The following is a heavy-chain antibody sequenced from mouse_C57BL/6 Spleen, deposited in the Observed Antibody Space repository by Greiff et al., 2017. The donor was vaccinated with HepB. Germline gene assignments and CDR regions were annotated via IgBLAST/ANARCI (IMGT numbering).Heavy chain of an antibody. D-gene: IGHD1-1*01. Sequence: EVQLQQSGPELVKPGASVKISCKASGYTFTDYYMNWVKQSHGKSLEWIGDINPNNGGTSYNQKFKGKATLTVDKSSSTAYMELRSLTSEDSAVYYCARVDYYGSREYWFAYWAQGTLVTVSA. V-gene: IGHV1-26*01. CDR1: GYTFTDYY. CDR3: ARVDYYGSREYWFAY. J-gene: IGHJ3*01. CDR2: INPNNGGT.